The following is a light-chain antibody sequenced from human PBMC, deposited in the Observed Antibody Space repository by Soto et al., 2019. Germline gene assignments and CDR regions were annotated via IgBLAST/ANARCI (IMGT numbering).Light chain of an antibody. Sequence: QSVLTQSPSASGTPGQRVTISGSGTSSNIGSNTVSWYQQLPGTAPKLLIYSSNQRPSGVPDRFSGSKSGTSASLAVSGLQSEDEADYYCAAWDDSLNGVVFGGGTQLTVL. CDR2: SSN. J-gene: IGLJ2*01. V-gene: IGLV1-44*01. CDR3: AAWDDSLNGVV. CDR1: SSNIGSNT.